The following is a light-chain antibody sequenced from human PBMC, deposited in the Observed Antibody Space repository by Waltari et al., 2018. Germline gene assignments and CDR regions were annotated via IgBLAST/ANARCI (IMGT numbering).Light chain of an antibody. J-gene: IGLJ1*01. CDR3: CSYAGSYPYV. V-gene: IGLV2-11*01. CDR2: DVS. CDR1: SSHVGGYNY. Sequence: QSALTQPRSVSGSPGPSVTISCTGTSSHVGGYNYVSWYQQHPGKAPNLMIYDVSQRPSGVPDRFSGSKSGNTASLTISGLQAEDEADYYCCSYAGSYPYVFGTGTKVTVL.